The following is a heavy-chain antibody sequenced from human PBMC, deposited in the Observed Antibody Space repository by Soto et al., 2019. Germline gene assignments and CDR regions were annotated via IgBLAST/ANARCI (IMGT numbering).Heavy chain of an antibody. CDR2: ISGSGGST. J-gene: IGHJ4*02. Sequence: PGGSLRLSCAASGFTFSSYAMSWVRQAPGKGLEWVSPISGSGGSTYYADSVKGRFTISRDNSKNTLYLQINSLRAEDTAVYYCYSVSRYNNNWYRVYWGQGTLVTVSS. CDR3: YSVSRYNNNWYRVY. V-gene: IGHV3-23*01. CDR1: GFTFSSYA. D-gene: IGHD6-13*01.